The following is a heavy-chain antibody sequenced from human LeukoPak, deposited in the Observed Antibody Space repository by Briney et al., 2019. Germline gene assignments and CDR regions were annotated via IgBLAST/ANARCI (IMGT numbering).Heavy chain of an antibody. CDR1: GFTFSSYA. D-gene: IGHD6-19*01. J-gene: IGHJ4*02. Sequence: GGSLRLSCAASGFTFSSYAMHWVRQAPGKGLEWVAVISYDGSNKYYADSVKGRFTISRDNSKNTLYLQMNSLRAEDTAVYYCARAPRYSSGWYFDYWGQGTLVTVSS. CDR3: ARAPRYSSGWYFDY. CDR2: ISYDGSNK. V-gene: IGHV3-30-3*01.